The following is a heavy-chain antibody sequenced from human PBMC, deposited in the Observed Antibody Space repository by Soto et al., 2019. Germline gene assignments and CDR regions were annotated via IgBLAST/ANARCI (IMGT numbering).Heavy chain of an antibody. CDR1: GYTFTSCG. V-gene: IGHV1-18*01. D-gene: IGHD7-27*01. Sequence: ASVKVSCKASGYTFTSCGISWVRQAPGQGLEWMGLINTYNGYTNYPQNFQGRVTMTTDTSTGTVYMELRSLTSDDTAVYYCARDLTEGLDVWGQGTTVTVSS. CDR3: ARDLTEGLDV. CDR2: INTYNGYT. J-gene: IGHJ6*02.